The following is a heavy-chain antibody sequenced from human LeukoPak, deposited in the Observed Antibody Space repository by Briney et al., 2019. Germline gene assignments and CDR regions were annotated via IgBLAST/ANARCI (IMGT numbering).Heavy chain of an antibody. Sequence: GGSLRLSCAASGFTFSNHAMHWVRQAPGKGLEWVAVISNDGSNKRYADSVKGRFTISRDSSQNTLYLQMNSLRGDDTAMYYCARDPRSGYDSVYSWFDPWGQGTLVTVSS. CDR2: ISNDGSNK. CDR1: GFTFSNHA. J-gene: IGHJ5*02. V-gene: IGHV3-30-3*01. CDR3: ARDPRSGYDSVYSWFDP. D-gene: IGHD3-22*01.